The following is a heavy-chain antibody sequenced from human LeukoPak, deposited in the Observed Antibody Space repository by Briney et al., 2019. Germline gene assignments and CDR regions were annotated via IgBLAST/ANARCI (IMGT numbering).Heavy chain of an antibody. CDR2: IIPIFGTA. J-gene: IGHJ6*03. CDR3: AGSKVDTVYYYYMDV. V-gene: IGHV1-69*05. Sequence: SVKVSCKASGGTFSSYAISWVRQAPGQGLEWMGGIIPIFGTANYAQKFQGRGTITTDESTSTAYMELSSLRSEDTAVYYCAGSKVDTVYYYYMDVWGKGTTVTVSS. CDR1: GGTFSSYA. D-gene: IGHD5-18*01.